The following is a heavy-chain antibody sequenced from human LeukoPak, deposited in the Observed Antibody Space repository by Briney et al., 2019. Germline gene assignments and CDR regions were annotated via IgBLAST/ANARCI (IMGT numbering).Heavy chain of an antibody. CDR2: IYPGGTT. V-gene: IGHV3-53*01. D-gene: IGHD5-24*01. CDR1: GFIVSSNY. CDR3: ARGDGYPFDD. Sequence: PGGSLRLPCTASGFIVSSNYMNWVRQAPGKGLEWVSVIYPGGTTYYADSVKGRLTISRDNSKNTLYLQMKSLRAEDTAVYYCARGDGYPFDDWGQGTQVTVSS. J-gene: IGHJ4*02.